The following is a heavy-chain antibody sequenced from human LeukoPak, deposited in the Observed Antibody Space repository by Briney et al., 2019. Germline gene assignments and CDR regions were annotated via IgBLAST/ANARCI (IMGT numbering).Heavy chain of an antibody. CDR3: ARSAADAFDY. V-gene: IGHV3-74*01. CDR1: GFTFRSYW. J-gene: IGHJ4*02. Sequence: PGGSLRLSCAASGFTFRSYWMYWVRQVPGKWLVWVSLINSDGATSHADSVKGRFTISRDNAENTLYLQMNSLRAEDTAVYYCARSAADAFDYWGQGTLVTVSS. CDR2: INSDGAT.